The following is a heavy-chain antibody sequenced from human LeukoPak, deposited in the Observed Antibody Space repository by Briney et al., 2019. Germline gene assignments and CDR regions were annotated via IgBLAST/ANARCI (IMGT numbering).Heavy chain of an antibody. CDR1: GGSTSSGNYY. CDR3: ARLGAGPTYYDFWSGYSSFYFDY. CDR2: ISSSGNT. J-gene: IGHJ4*02. D-gene: IGHD3-3*01. Sequence: SETLSLTCTVSGGSTSSGNYYWGWIRQPPGKGLEWIGGISSSGNTYYNPSLKSRITISIDTSKNHFSLKLSSVSAADTAVYYWARLGAGPTYYDFWSGYSSFYFDYWGQGTLVTVSS. V-gene: IGHV4-39*02.